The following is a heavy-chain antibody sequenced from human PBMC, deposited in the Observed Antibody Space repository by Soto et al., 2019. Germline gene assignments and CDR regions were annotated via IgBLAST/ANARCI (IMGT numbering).Heavy chain of an antibody. V-gene: IGHV4-31*03. CDR1: GGSISGSYYY. D-gene: IGHD3-10*01. Sequence: QVQLQESGPGLVKPSQTLSLTCTVSGGSISGSYYYWTWIRQHPGKGLEWIGYIYYSGSTHYNPSLKSRVDISVDTSKNQFSLKLSSLSAADTAVYYCARGGITFTDRDALDIWGQGTMVTVSS. CDR3: ARGGITFTDRDALDI. CDR2: IYYSGST. J-gene: IGHJ3*02.